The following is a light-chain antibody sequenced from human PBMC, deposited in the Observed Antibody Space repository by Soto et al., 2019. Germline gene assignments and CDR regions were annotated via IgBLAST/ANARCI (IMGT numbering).Light chain of an antibody. J-gene: IGLJ1*01. CDR2: EVS. CDR1: TSDVGASKY. Sequence: QSALTQPASVSGAPGQSIIVSCTGTTSDVGASKYVSWFQHHPDKAPKLIIYEVSRRPIGVSNRFSGSKSGNTASLTISGLQAEDEADYYCGSYSTSTTLLYVFGTGTKLTVL. V-gene: IGLV2-14*01. CDR3: GSYSTSTTLLYV.